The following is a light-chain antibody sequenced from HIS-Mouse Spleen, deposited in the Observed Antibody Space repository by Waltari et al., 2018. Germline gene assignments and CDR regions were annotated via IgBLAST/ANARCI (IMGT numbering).Light chain of an antibody. CDR2: DVR. CDR3: SSYTSSSTPYV. J-gene: IGLJ1*01. CDR1: SSDVGGYNS. V-gene: IGLV2-14*03. Sequence: QSALTQPASVSGSPGQSITISCTGTSSDVGGYNSVSWYRKHPGKAPKLMMYDVRNRPSGVAKRFSGSKSGNTASLTISGLQAEDEADYYCSSYTSSSTPYVFGTGTKVTVL.